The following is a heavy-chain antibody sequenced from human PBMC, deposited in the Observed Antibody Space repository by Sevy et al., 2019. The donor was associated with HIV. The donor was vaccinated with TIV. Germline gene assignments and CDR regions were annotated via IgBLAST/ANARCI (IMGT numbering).Heavy chain of an antibody. CDR1: GFTFSTYD. CDR3: AKNRPPGGSYFSRHAMYV. J-gene: IGHJ6*02. V-gene: IGHV3-30*18. Sequence: GGSLRLSCAASGFTFSTYDIHWVRQAPGKGLEWVAIISYEGNYREYADSVRGRFSMSRDNSKNTVYLQMSGLSSEDTAVYYYAKNRPPGGSYFSRHAMYVWGRGTTVTVSS. CDR2: ISYEGNYR. D-gene: IGHD3-16*01.